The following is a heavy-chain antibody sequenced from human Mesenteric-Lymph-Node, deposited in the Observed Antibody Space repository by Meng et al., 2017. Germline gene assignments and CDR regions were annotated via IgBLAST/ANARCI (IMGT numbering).Heavy chain of an antibody. J-gene: IGHJ4*02. CDR2: ISGSGGST. D-gene: IGHD3-22*01. Sequence: GGSLRLSCAASGFSFSSYAMSWVRQGPGKGLEWVSAISGSGGSTYYADSVKGRFTISRDNSKNTLYLQMNSLRAEDTAVYYCAKNPMVYYYDSSGYLATGGPFDYWGQGTLVTVSS. CDR1: GFSFSSYA. CDR3: AKNPMVYYYDSSGYLATGGPFDY. V-gene: IGHV3-23*01.